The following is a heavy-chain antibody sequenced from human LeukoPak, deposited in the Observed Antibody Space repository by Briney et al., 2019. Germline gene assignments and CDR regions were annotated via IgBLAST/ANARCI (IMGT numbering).Heavy chain of an antibody. J-gene: IGHJ2*01. CDR2: IYYSGST. Sequence: SETLSLTCTVSGGSVSSGSYYWSWIRQPPGKGXXXIGYIYYSGSTNYNPSLKSRVTISVDTSKNQFSLKLSSVTAADTAVYYCARVPYYYGSGTEYWYFDLWGRGTLVTVSS. CDR3: ARVPYYYGSGTEYWYFDL. CDR1: GGSVSSGSYY. V-gene: IGHV4-61*01. D-gene: IGHD3-10*01.